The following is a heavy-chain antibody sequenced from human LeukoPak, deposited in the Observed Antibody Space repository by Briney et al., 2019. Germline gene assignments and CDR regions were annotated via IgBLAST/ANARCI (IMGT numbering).Heavy chain of an antibody. Sequence: GGSLRLSCAASGFTFSSYGTHWVRQAPGKGLEWVAVISYDGSSKYYADSVKGRFTISRDNSKNTLYLQMNSLRAEDTAVYYCAKNWALFDYWGQGTLVTVSS. CDR2: ISYDGSSK. J-gene: IGHJ4*02. CDR1: GFTFSSYG. CDR3: AKNWALFDY. V-gene: IGHV3-30*18. D-gene: IGHD7-27*01.